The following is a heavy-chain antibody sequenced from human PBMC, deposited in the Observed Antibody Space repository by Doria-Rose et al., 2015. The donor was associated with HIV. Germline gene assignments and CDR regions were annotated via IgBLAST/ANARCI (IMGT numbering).Heavy chain of an antibody. CDR3: ARIKSSRWYHKYYFDF. J-gene: IGHJ4*02. V-gene: IGHV2-26*01. D-gene: IGHD6-13*01. CDR1: GVSLSSPGMG. Sequence: QVQLVQSGPVLVKPTETLTLTCTVSGVSLSSPGMGVSWIRQPPGKALEWLANFFSDDERSYKPSLKSRLTISRGTSNSQVVLTMTDMDPVDSATYYCARIKSSRWYHKYYFDFWGQGTLVIVSA. CDR2: FFSDDER.